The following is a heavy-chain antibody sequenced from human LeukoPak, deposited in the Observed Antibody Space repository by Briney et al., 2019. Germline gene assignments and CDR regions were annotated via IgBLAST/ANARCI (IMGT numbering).Heavy chain of an antibody. D-gene: IGHD6-19*01. CDR3: ARSPSPYSSGWYFDY. J-gene: IGHJ4*02. CDR2: TYQRSKWYN. Sequence: SQTLSLTCAISGDSVSSNSAAWNWIRQSPSRGLEWLGRTYQRSKWYNDYAVSVKSRITINPDISKNQFSLQLNSVTPEDTAVYYCARSPSPYSSGWYFDYWGQGIPVTVSS. V-gene: IGHV6-1*01. CDR1: GDSVSSNSAA.